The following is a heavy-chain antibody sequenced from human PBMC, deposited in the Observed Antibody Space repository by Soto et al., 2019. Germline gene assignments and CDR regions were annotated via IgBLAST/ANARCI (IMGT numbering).Heavy chain of an antibody. CDR3: ARGYSSSGVFDF. J-gene: IGHJ4*02. CDR1: GYTFTDYY. CDR2: INPSSGTA. D-gene: IGHD6-6*01. Sequence: ASVKVSCKTSGYTFTDYYLHWVRQAPGQGLEWMGWINPSSGTAHSTQKFQGWVTMTRDTSMSTASMELTRLTSDDSAVYYCARGYSSSGVFDFWGQGTLVTVS. V-gene: IGHV1-2*04.